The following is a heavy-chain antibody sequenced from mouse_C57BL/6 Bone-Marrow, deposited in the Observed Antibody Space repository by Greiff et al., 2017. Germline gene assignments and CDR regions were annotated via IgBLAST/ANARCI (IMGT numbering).Heavy chain of an antibody. V-gene: IGHV5-6*01. J-gene: IGHJ2*01. D-gene: IGHD4-1*01. CDR2: ISSGGSYT. Sequence: EVMVVESGGDLVKPGGSLKLSCAASGFTFSSYGMSWVRQTPDKRLEWVATISSGGSYTYYPDSVKGRFTISRDNAKNTLYLQMSSLKSEDTAMYYCARLGRDYWGQGTTLTVSS. CDR1: GFTFSSYG. CDR3: ARLGRDY.